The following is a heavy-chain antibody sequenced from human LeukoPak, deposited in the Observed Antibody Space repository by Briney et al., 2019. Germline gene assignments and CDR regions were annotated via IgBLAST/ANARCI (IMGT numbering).Heavy chain of an antibody. CDR3: ARDRASSIAAFRFDP. V-gene: IGHV4-34*01. CDR2: INHSGST. Sequence: SETLSLTCAVYGGSFSGYYWSWIRQPPGKGLEWIGEINHSGSTNYNPSLKSRVTISVDTSKNQFSLKLSSVTAADTAVYYCARDRASSIAAFRFDPWGQGTLVTVSS. D-gene: IGHD6-13*01. J-gene: IGHJ5*02. CDR1: GGSFSGYY.